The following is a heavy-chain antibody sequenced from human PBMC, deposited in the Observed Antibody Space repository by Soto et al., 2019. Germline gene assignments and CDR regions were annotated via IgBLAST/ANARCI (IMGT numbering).Heavy chain of an antibody. J-gene: IGHJ6*03. V-gene: IGHV4-34*01. D-gene: IGHD5-12*01. CDR2: INHSGST. CDR3: ARGNPRGYSGDDPYYYMDV. Sequence: SETLSLTCAVYGGSFSGYYWSWIRQPPGKGLEWIGEINHSGSTNYNPSLKSRVTISVDTSKNQFSLKLSSVTAADTAVYYCARGNPRGYSGDDPYYYMDVWGKGTTVTVSS. CDR1: GGSFSGYY.